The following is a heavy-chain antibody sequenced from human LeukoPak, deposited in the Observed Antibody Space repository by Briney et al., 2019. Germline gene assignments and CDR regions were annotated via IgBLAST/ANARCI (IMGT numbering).Heavy chain of an antibody. CDR3: AKVLGLIGSSWPFDY. CDR1: RFSSISYA. J-gene: IGHJ4*02. V-gene: IGHV3-23*01. Sequence: PRGSLRVSPADPRFSSISYAPSCVPPTPRKGRGWGSDISGSGGSTYYADSVKGRFTISRDNSKNTLYLQMNSLRAEDTAVYYCAKVLGLIGSSWPFDYWGQGTLVTVSS. CDR2: ISGSGGST. D-gene: IGHD6-13*01.